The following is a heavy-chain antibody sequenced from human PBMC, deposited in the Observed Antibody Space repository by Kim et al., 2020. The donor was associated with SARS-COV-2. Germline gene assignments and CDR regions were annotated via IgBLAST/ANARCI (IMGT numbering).Heavy chain of an antibody. CDR1: GGSISSGSYY. Sequence: TLSLTCIVSGGSISSGSYYWSWIRQPAGKGLEWIGHIYTSGNTNYNPSLKSRVTISVDTSKNQFSLNLNSVTAADTAVYYCARVGSVWYWFDPWGQGTLVTVSS. D-gene: IGHD2-8*01. CDR3: ARVGSVWYWFDP. V-gene: IGHV4-61*09. CDR2: IYTSGNT. J-gene: IGHJ5*02.